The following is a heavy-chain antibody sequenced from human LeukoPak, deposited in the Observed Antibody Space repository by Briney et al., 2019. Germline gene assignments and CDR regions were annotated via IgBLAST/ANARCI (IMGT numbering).Heavy chain of an antibody. D-gene: IGHD1-26*01. CDR2: IYNGVNT. Sequence: SETLSLTCTVSGASVSSASYWSWIRPPPGKGVEWIAHIYNGVNTNYNPSLKSRVTISVDTSKNQFSLRLNSVTAADTAVYYCARSRAFNSGAFDPWGQGSLVTVSS. CDR1: GASVSSASY. CDR3: ARSRAFNSGAFDP. J-gene: IGHJ5*02. V-gene: IGHV4-61*01.